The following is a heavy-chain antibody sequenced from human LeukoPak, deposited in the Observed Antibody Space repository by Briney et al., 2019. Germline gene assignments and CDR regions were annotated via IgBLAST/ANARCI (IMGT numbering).Heavy chain of an antibody. D-gene: IGHD1-7*01. J-gene: IGHJ4*02. CDR3: TTDSWLELLY. V-gene: IGHV3-15*01. Sequence: GGSLRLSCAASGFTFSNAWMSWVRQAPGKGLEWVGRIRSKTDGGTTDYAAPVKGRFTISRDDSKNTLSLQMNNLKTEDSAVYYCTTDSWLELLYWGQGTLVTVSS. CDR2: IRSKTDGGTT. CDR1: GFTFSNAW.